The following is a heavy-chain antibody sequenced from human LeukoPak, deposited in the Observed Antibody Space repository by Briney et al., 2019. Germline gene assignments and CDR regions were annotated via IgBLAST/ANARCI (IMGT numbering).Heavy chain of an antibody. V-gene: IGHV3-53*01. CDR2: IYSGGAT. CDR3: ARGRFSGPDDY. CDR1: EFSVSSNY. D-gene: IGHD6-19*01. Sequence: GGSLRLSCAVSEFSVSSNYMNWVRQAPGKGLEWVSVIYSGGATYYADSVRGRFTISRDNSKNMVSLQMTSLGAEDTAVYYCARGRFSGPDDYWGQGTLVTVSS. J-gene: IGHJ4*02.